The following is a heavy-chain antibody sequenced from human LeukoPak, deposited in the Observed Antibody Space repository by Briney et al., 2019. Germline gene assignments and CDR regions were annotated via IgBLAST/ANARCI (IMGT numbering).Heavy chain of an antibody. Sequence: SETLSLTCEASDDSFSSHYWTWIRQSPGKGLEWIGYISYIGSTNYNPSLKSRVTISIDTSKNQFSLKLRSVTAADTAVYYCARDLVTVTKGFDIWGQGTMVSVS. V-gene: IGHV4-59*11. CDR2: ISYIGST. J-gene: IGHJ3*02. CDR1: DDSFSSHY. CDR3: ARDLVTVTKGFDI. D-gene: IGHD4-17*01.